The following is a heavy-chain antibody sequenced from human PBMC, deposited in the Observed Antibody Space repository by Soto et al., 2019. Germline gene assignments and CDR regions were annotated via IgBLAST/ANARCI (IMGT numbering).Heavy chain of an antibody. CDR1: GFTFSSYS. Sequence: EVQLVESGGGLVQPGGSLRLPCAASGFTFSSYSMNWVRQAPGKGLEWVSYISSSSSTIYYADSVKGRFTISRDNAKNSLYLQMNSLRDEDTAVYYCAREYSKHDLLYYGMDVWGQGTTVTVSS. CDR3: AREYSKHDLLYYGMDV. J-gene: IGHJ6*02. D-gene: IGHD3-3*01. V-gene: IGHV3-48*02. CDR2: ISSSSSTI.